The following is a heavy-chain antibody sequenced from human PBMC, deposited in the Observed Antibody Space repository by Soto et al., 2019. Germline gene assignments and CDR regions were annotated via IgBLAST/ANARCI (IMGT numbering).Heavy chain of an antibody. CDR3: ASQGYSSSWPKYFQH. D-gene: IGHD6-13*01. CDR1: GGSSSRYY. J-gene: IGHJ1*01. CDR2: IYYSGST. Sequence: QVQLQESGPGLVKPSETLSLTCSVSGGSSSRYYWSWIRQPPGKGLEWIGYIYYSGSTNYNPSLKSRVTISLDMSKNQFSLKLSSVTAADTAVYYCASQGYSSSWPKYFQHWGQGTLVTLSS. V-gene: IGHV4-59*01.